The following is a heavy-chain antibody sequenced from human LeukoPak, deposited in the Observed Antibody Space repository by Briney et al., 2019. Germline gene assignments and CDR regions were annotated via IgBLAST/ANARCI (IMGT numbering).Heavy chain of an antibody. CDR2: IYYSGST. V-gene: IGHV4-39*01. CDR3: ARHRLVEMATITHSYFDY. Sequence: TSETLSLTCTVSGGSISSRSYYWGWIRQPPGKGLEWIGSIYYSGSTYYNPSLKSRITISVDTSKNQFSLKLSSVTAADTAVYYCARHRLVEMATITHSYFDYWGQGTLVTVSS. J-gene: IGHJ4*02. CDR1: GGSISSRSYY. D-gene: IGHD5-24*01.